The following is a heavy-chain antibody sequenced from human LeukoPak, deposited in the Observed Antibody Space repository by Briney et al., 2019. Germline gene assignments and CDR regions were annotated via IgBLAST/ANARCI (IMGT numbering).Heavy chain of an antibody. CDR2: INWKTGNG. Sequence: GGSLRLSCAVSGFNFDDYAMHWVRQAPGRGLEWVSGINWKTGNGIYADSVKGRFTISRDNAKSSLYPQMSSLRAEDTALYYCTRRAARWQFDLWGRGTLLTVSS. V-gene: IGHV3-9*01. CDR1: GFNFDDYA. CDR3: TRRAARWQFDL. J-gene: IGHJ2*01. D-gene: IGHD5-24*01.